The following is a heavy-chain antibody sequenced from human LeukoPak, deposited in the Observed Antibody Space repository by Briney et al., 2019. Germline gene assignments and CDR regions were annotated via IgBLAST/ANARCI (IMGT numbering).Heavy chain of an antibody. J-gene: IGHJ4*02. CDR1: GYSISSGYY. CDR3: ARDRGGMAADGNYFDY. Sequence: SETLSLTCTVSGYSISSGYYWGWIRQTPGKGLEWIGYIYHGGRTDYNPSLKSRATISVDTSKNQFSLKLSSVTAADTAVYYCARDRGGMAADGNYFDYWGQGTLVTVSS. D-gene: IGHD6-13*01. CDR2: IYHGGRT. V-gene: IGHV4-38-2*02.